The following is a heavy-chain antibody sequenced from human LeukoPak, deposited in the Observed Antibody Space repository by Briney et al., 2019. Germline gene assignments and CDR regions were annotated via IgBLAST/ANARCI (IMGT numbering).Heavy chain of an antibody. Sequence: PGGSLRLSCAASGFTFSSYWMSWVRQAPGKGLEWVANIKQDGSEKYYVDSVKGRFTISRDNAKNSLYLQMNGLRAEDTAVYYCARYYDSSGFGAFDIWGQGTTVTVSS. CDR3: ARYYDSSGFGAFDI. CDR2: IKQDGSEK. D-gene: IGHD3-22*01. CDR1: GFTFSSYW. J-gene: IGHJ3*02. V-gene: IGHV3-7*01.